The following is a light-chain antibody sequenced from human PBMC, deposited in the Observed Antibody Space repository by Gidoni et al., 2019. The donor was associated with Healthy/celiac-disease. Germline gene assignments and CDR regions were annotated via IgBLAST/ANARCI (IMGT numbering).Light chain of an antibody. CDR3: QQRSNWPPVFT. CDR2: DAS. J-gene: IGKJ3*01. V-gene: IGKV3-11*01. Sequence: EIVLTQSPATLSLSPGERATLSCRASQSVSSYLAWYQQKPGQAPRLLIYDASNRATGILARFCGSGSGTDFTLTISSLEPEDFAVYYCQQRSNWPPVFTFGPGTKVDIK. CDR1: QSVSSY.